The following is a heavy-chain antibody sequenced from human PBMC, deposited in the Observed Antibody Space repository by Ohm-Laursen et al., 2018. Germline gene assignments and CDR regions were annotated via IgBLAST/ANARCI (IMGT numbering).Heavy chain of an antibody. CDR2: VSSSGTT. CDR3: ARTSNWFDP. V-gene: IGHV4-31*11. J-gene: IGHJ5*02. CDR1: GGSVSSGGNY. Sequence: TLSLTCAVSGGSVSSGGNYWSWIRQLPQKGLEWIGYVSSSGTTYYNPSLNSRVSISLDPSKNQFSLKLSSVTAADTAVYYCARTSNWFDPWGQGTLVTVSS.